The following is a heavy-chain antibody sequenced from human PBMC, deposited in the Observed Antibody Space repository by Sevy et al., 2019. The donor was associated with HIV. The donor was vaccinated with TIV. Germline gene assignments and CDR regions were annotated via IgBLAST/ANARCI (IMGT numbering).Heavy chain of an antibody. Sequence: GGSLRLSCAASGFTFSSYAMHWVRQAPGKGLEWVAVISYDGSNKYYAYSVKGRFTISRESSKKTLYLQMNSLRAEDTAVYYCARVREGSMTWEDAEYFQNWGQGTLVTVSS. V-gene: IGHV3-30-3*01. D-gene: IGHD1-26*01. CDR1: GFTFSSYA. CDR2: ISYDGSNK. CDR3: ARVREGSMTWEDAEYFQN. J-gene: IGHJ1*01.